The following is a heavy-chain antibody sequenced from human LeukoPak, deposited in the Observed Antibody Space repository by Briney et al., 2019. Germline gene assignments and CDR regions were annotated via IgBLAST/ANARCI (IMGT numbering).Heavy chain of an antibody. D-gene: IGHD3-3*01. V-gene: IGHV1-24*01. CDR3: SIRLRFLEWLAPGDY. CDR1: GHSLSEIS. Sequence: ASVKVSCKVSGHSLSEISMDWVRQAPGKGLEWVGNFVPEHGEIVYAQNFQGRVTMSNDTSTETAYMELSSLRSDDTAVYYCSIRLRFLEWLAPGDYWGQGSPVTVSS. CDR2: FVPEHGEI. J-gene: IGHJ4*02.